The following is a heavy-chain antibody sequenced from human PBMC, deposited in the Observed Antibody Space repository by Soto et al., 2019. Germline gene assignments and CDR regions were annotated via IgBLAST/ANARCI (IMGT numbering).Heavy chain of an antibody. D-gene: IGHD3-9*01. CDR2: ISAYNGNT. CDR1: GYTFTSYG. J-gene: IGHJ6*02. Sequence: QVQLVQSGAEVKKPGASVKVSCKASGYTFTSYGISWVLQAPGQGLEWMGWISAYNGNTNYAQKLQGRVTMTTDTSTNTAYMELRSLRSDDTAVYYCAREGDYDILTGYYIIHYYYGMDVWGQGTTVTVSS. CDR3: AREGDYDILTGYYIIHYYYGMDV. V-gene: IGHV1-18*01.